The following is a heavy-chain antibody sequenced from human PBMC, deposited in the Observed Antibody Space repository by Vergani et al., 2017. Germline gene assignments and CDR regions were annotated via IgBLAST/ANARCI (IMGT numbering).Heavy chain of an antibody. CDR3: TLGPGNRGFDY. Sequence: EVQLVESGGGLIHPGGSLRLSCEGSGFSFSGYWMHWVRQSPEKGLVWVSRIKSDGRITNYSDSVKGRFTLSRDNAKNTLYLEINSLKIEDTGVYYCTLGPGNRGFDYWGQGTLVTVSS. V-gene: IGHV3-74*01. J-gene: IGHJ4*02. CDR2: IKSDGRIT. CDR1: GFSFSGYW. D-gene: IGHD1-14*01.